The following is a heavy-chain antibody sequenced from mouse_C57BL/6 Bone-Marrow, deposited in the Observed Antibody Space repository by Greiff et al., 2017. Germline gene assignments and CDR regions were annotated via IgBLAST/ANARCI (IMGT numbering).Heavy chain of an antibody. J-gene: IGHJ4*01. CDR3: ASSFYYGSEDYAMDY. Sequence: EVQGVESGGGLVKPGGSLKLSCAASGFTFSDYGMHWVRQAPEKGLEWVAYISSGSSTIYYADTVKGRFTISRDNAKNTLFLQMTSVRSEDTGMYYCASSFYYGSEDYAMDYWGQGTSVTVSS. CDR2: ISSGSSTI. V-gene: IGHV5-17*01. D-gene: IGHD1-1*01. CDR1: GFTFSDYG.